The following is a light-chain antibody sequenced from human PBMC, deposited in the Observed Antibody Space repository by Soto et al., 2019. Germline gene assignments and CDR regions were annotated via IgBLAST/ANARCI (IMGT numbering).Light chain of an antibody. CDR1: SSDVGNYNL. Sequence: QSVPTQPASVSGSPGQSITISCTGTSSDVGNYNLVSWYQQHPGKAPKLMICEVSKRPSGVSNRFSGSKSGNTASLTISGLQAEDEADYYCCSYAGSSTVFGTGTKVTVL. CDR2: EVS. J-gene: IGLJ1*01. V-gene: IGLV2-23*02. CDR3: CSYAGSSTV.